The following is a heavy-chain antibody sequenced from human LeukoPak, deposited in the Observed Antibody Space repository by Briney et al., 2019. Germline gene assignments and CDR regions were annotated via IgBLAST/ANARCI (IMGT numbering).Heavy chain of an antibody. Sequence: PSQTLSLTCAVSGGSISSDGYSWSWIRQPPGKGLEWIGYIYHSGSTYYNPSLKSRVTISVDRSKNQFSLKLSSVTAADTAVYYCARVVVVATYNWFDPWGQGTLVTASS. V-gene: IGHV4-30-2*01. CDR3: ARVVVVATYNWFDP. J-gene: IGHJ5*02. CDR2: IYHSGST. D-gene: IGHD2-15*01. CDR1: GGSISSDGYS.